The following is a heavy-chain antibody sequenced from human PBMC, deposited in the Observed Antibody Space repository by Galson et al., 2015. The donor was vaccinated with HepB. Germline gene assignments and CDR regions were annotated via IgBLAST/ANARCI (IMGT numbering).Heavy chain of an antibody. CDR2: IMPVYGTA. J-gene: IGHJ4*02. V-gene: IGHV1-69*05. D-gene: IGHD2-8*02. Sequence: SVKVSCKASGGTFSSFAITWVRQAPGQGLEWMGDIMPVYGTAQYAQKFQGRVTMTRDTSTSTVYMELSSLRSEDTAVYYCARGGGHCTGGVCYFDYWGQGTLVTVSS. CDR3: ARGGGHCTGGVCYFDY. CDR1: GGTFSSFA.